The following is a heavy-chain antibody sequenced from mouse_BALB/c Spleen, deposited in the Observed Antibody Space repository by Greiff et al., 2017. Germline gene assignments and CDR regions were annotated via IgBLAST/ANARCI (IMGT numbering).Heavy chain of an antibody. D-gene: IGHD3-1*01. CDR3: ARTARAIDY. CDR2: IDPSDSYT. J-gene: IGHJ2*01. V-gene: IGHV1-69*02. Sequence: QVQLQQPGAELVKPGASVKLSCKASGYTFTSYWMHWVKQRPGQGLEWIGGIDPSDSYTNYNQKFKGKATLTVDKSSSTAYMQLSSLTSEDSAVYYCARTARAIDYWGQGTTLTVSS. CDR1: GYTFTSYW.